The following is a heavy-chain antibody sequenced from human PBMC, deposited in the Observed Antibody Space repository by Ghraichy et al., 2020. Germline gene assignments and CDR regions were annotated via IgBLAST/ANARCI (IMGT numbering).Heavy chain of an antibody. CDR2: VSHSGIA. V-gene: IGHV4-59*01. CDR3: PRASSDWPPQVGAFHV. Sequence: SETLSLTCIVSGVSMKTYQWSWVRQSPGKGLEWIGSVSHSGIANYNPSLNSRVWVSVDTSKSQFSLTLRSVTAADTAVYYCPRASSDWPPQVGAFHVWGHGTTVTVSS. J-gene: IGHJ3*01. D-gene: IGHD2-21*01. CDR1: GVSMKTYQ.